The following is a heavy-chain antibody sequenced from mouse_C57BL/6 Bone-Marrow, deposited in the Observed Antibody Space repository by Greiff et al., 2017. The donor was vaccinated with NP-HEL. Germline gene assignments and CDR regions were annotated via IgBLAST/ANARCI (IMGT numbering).Heavy chain of an antibody. CDR2: IYPRSGNT. J-gene: IGHJ3*01. Sequence: VQLQQSGAELARPGASVKLSCTASGYTFTSYGISWVKQRTGQGLEWIGEIYPRSGNTYYNEKFKGKATLTADKSSSTAYMELRSLTSEDSAVYLCARWDGYYGWFAYWGQGTLVTVSA. CDR3: ARWDGYYGWFAY. CDR1: GYTFTSYG. V-gene: IGHV1-81*01. D-gene: IGHD2-3*01.